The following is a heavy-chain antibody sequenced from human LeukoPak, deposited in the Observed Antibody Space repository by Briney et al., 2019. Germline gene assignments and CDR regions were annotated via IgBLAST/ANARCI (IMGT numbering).Heavy chain of an antibody. D-gene: IGHD2-21*02. Sequence: GGSLRLSCAASGFTFSTYVMNWVRQTPGKGLEWVSSISGSGDSTFYADSVKGRFSISRDNSKNTLYLQVNGLRTEDTAVYYCAKDRLLNCRGDCYIFDYWGQGTVVTVSS. CDR3: AKDRLLNCRGDCYIFDY. V-gene: IGHV3-23*01. CDR1: GFTFSTYV. CDR2: ISGSGDST. J-gene: IGHJ4*02.